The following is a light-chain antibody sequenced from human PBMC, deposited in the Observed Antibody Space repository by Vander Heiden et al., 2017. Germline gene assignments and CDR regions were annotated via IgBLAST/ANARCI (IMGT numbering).Light chain of an antibody. V-gene: IGKV2-28*01. CDR1: QGILHRIGYTY. CDR3: MQALQTPYT. J-gene: IGKJ2*01. CDR2: VGS. Sequence: DLAMTPSPFSLPVHPGEAASSSSRSSQGILHRIGYTYLEWYLQKRGQSPQLLIYVGSTRAAGVPDRFSGSGSGTDFTLKISRVEAEDVGVYCCMQALQTPYTFGQGTKLEIK.